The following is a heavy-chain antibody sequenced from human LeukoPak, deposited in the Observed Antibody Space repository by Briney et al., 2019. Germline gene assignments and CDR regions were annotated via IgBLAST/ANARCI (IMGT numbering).Heavy chain of an antibody. V-gene: IGHV3-21*01. D-gene: IGHD1-26*01. CDR2: ISRNSRHV. CDR3: VRDFMGMGGTTAYLHY. CDR1: GFTFSSYG. Sequence: PGGSLRLSCAASGFTFSSYGMHWVRQAPGKGLEWVSSISRNSRHVYYGGSVWGRFTISRDDARNSLFLEMNSLRAEDMAVYYCVRDFMGMGGTTAYLHYWGQGTLVTVSS. J-gene: IGHJ1*01.